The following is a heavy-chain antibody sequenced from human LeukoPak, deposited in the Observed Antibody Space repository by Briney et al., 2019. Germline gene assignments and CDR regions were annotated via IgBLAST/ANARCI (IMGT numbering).Heavy chain of an antibody. CDR1: GYTFTSYG. D-gene: IGHD6-19*01. CDR2: LSTYNGNT. J-gene: IGHJ6*03. Sequence: ASVKVSCKASGYTFTSYGISWVRQAPGQGLEWMGLLSTYNGNTNYAQELQGRATMTTDTSTSTAYIELRSLRSDDTAVYYCARVVVQWQPYYYYMDVWGKGTTVTVSS. V-gene: IGHV1-18*01. CDR3: ARVVVQWQPYYYYMDV.